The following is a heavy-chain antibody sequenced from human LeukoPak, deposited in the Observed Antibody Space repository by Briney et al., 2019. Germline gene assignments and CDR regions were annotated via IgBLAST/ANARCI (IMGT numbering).Heavy chain of an antibody. V-gene: IGHV3-13*01. Sequence: PGGSLRLSCAASGFTFSSCDMHWVRQATGKGLEWVSAIGTAGDTYYPGSVKGRFTISRENAKNSLYLQMNSLRVEDTATYYCAKVAHYYYGSESYYFFEHWGQGTPVTASS. CDR3: AKVAHYYYGSESYYFFEH. D-gene: IGHD3-10*01. CDR1: GFTFSSCD. CDR2: IGTAGDT. J-gene: IGHJ4*02.